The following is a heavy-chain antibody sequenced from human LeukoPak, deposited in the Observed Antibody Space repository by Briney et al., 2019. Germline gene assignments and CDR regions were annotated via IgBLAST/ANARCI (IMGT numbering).Heavy chain of an antibody. D-gene: IGHD2-21*02. CDR3: ARSIVVVTAIDY. CDR1: GGSISSYY. Sequence: SETLSLTCTVSGGSISSYYWSWIRQPPGKGLEWIGYIYYSGSTNYNPSLKSRVTISVDTSKNQFSLKLSSVTAADTAVYYCARSIVVVTAIDYWGQGTLVTASS. V-gene: IGHV4-59*01. CDR2: IYYSGST. J-gene: IGHJ4*02.